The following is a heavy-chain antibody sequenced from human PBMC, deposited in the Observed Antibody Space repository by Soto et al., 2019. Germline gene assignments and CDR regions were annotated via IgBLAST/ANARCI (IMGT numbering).Heavy chain of an antibody. CDR2: ISYDGSNK. V-gene: IGHV3-30*18. CDR3: AKRWLVLPDY. D-gene: IGHD6-19*01. CDR1: GFTFSSYG. J-gene: IGHJ4*02. Sequence: QVQLVESGGGVVQPGRSLRLSCAASGFTFSSYGMHWVRQAPGKGLEWVAVISYDGSNKYYADSVKGRFTISRDNSKNTRYLQMNSLRAEDTAVYYCAKRWLVLPDYWGQGTLVTVSS.